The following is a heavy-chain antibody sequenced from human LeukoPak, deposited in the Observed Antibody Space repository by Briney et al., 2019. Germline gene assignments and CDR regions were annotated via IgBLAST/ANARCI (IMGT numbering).Heavy chain of an antibody. V-gene: IGHV1-18*01. Sequence: ASVTVSCKASGYTFTSHGISWVRQAPGQGLEWMRWISTYNGNTHSAQKLQGRITMTTDTSTSTAYMELRSLTSDDTAMYYCARGGYSSAWSPLDYWGQGTLVTVSS. D-gene: IGHD6-19*01. J-gene: IGHJ4*02. CDR3: ARGGYSSAWSPLDY. CDR1: GYTFTSHG. CDR2: ISTYNGNT.